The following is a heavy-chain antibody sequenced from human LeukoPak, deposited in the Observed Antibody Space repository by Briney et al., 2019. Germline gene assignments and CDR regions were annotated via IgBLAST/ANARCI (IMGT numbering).Heavy chain of an antibody. CDR2: IYYSGST. Sequence: PSETLSLTCTVSGGSISSSTYYWGWIRQPPGKGLEWIGSIYYSGSTYYNPSLKGRVTISVDTSKNQFSLKLSSVTAAGTSVYYCARLSGYERESIDYWGQGTLVTVSS. D-gene: IGHD5-12*01. CDR3: ARLSGYERESIDY. V-gene: IGHV4-39*01. J-gene: IGHJ4*02. CDR1: GGSISSSTYY.